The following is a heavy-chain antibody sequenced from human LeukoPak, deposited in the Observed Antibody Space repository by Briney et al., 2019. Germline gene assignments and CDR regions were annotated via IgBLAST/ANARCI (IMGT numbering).Heavy chain of an antibody. CDR2: IYYSGST. CDR3: ARVRGYCSGGSCSGFDY. V-gene: IGHV4-59*08. J-gene: IGHJ4*02. D-gene: IGHD2-15*01. Sequence: SETLSLTCTVSGGSISGYYWSWIRQPPGKQLEWIGYIYYSGSTNYNSSLKSRVTISADTSKNQFSLKLSSVTAADTAVYYCARVRGYCSGGSCSGFDYWGQGTLVTVSS. CDR1: GGSISGYY.